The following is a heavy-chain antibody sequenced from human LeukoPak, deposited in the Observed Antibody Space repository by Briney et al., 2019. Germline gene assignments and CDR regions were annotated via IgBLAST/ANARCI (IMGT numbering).Heavy chain of an antibody. J-gene: IGHJ4*02. V-gene: IGHV4-31*03. Sequence: PSETLSLTCTVSGGSISSGAYSWNWIRQHPGKGLEWIGNIYYSGSTYYNPSLKSRLTISVDTSKNQFSLKLSSVTAADTAVYYCATSRGYSGSYSFDYWGQGTLVTVSS. CDR1: GGSISSGAYS. CDR2: IYYSGST. D-gene: IGHD1-26*01. CDR3: ATSRGYSGSYSFDY.